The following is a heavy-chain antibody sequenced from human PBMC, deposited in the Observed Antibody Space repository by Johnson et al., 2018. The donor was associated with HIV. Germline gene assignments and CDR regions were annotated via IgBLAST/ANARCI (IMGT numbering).Heavy chain of an antibody. D-gene: IGHD3-10*01. CDR2: IKQDGSEK. CDR3: AKSSSATYYGDAFDM. J-gene: IGHJ3*02. CDR1: GFIFSSYW. V-gene: IGHV3-7*01. Sequence: VQLVESGGGVVQPGGSLRLSCAASGFIFSSYWMTWVRQAPGKGLEWVANIKQDGSEKYYVDSVKGRFTISRDNAKNSLYLQMNSLRPEDTAVYYCAKSSSATYYGDAFDMWGQGTMVTVSS.